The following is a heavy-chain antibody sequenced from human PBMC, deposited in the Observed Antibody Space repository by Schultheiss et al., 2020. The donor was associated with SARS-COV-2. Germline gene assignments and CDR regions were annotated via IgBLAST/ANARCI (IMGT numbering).Heavy chain of an antibody. CDR1: GFTFSSYS. V-gene: IGHV3-21*04. Sequence: GESLKISCAASGFTFSSYSMNWVRQAPGKGLEWVSSISSSSSYIYYADSVKGRFTISRDNAKNSLYLQMNSLRAEDTALYYCAKDISPYYYDSSGQFGVKNIFDYWGQGTLVTVSS. CDR2: ISSSSSYI. CDR3: AKDISPYYYDSSGQFGVKNIFDY. J-gene: IGHJ4*02. D-gene: IGHD3-22*01.